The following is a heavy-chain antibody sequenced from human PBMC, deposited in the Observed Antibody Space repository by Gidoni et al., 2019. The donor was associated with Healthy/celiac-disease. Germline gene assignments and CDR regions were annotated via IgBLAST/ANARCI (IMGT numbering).Heavy chain of an antibody. CDR1: GYTFTGYY. Sequence: QVQLVQSGAEVKKPGASVKVSCMSPGYTFTGYYMHWVRQAPGQGLEWMGWINPNSGGTNYAQKFQGRVTMTRDTSISTAYMELSRLRSDDTAVYYCARDTGWGRNDAFDIWGQGTMVTVSS. V-gene: IGHV1-2*02. CDR3: ARDTGWGRNDAFDI. J-gene: IGHJ3*02. D-gene: IGHD6-19*01. CDR2: INPNSGGT.